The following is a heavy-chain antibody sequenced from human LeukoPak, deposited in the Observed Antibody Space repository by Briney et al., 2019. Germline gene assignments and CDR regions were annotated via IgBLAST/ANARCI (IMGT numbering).Heavy chain of an antibody. CDR3: ASLRGDYVGNDFDY. Sequence: GGSLRLSCAASGFTFDDYGMSWVRQAPGKGLEWVSGINWNGGSTGYADSVKGRFTISRDNAKNSLYLQMNSLRAEDTALYYCASLRGDYVGNDFDYWAREPWSPSPQ. CDR2: INWNGGST. V-gene: IGHV3-20*04. CDR1: GFTFDDYG. J-gene: IGHJ4*02. D-gene: IGHD4-23*01.